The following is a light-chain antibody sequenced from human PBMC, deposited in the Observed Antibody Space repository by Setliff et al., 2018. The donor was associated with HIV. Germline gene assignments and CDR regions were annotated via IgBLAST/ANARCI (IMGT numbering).Light chain of an antibody. Sequence: QSALTQPPSVSEAPGQRVTLSCSGSSSNIGNYGVNWYQQFPGQAPKLLIYYDALLSSGVSDRFSGSRSGTTASLAISGLQSEDEADYYCTSWDDNRNGLVFGGGTKVTVL. CDR1: SSNIGNYG. J-gene: IGLJ2*01. V-gene: IGLV1-36*01. CDR2: YDA. CDR3: TSWDDNRNGLV.